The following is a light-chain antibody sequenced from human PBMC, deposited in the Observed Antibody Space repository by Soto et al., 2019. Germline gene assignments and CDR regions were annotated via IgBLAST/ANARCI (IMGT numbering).Light chain of an antibody. J-gene: IGLJ3*02. Sequence: QSVLTQPASVSGSPGQSITISCTGTISNVGSYNLVSWYQQHPGKAPKLIIYEVNKRPSGVSNRFSGSKSGNTASLTISGLQNEDEADYYCYSYEGGRVFGGGTKLTVL. V-gene: IGLV2-23*02. CDR2: EVN. CDR3: YSYEGGRV. CDR1: ISNVGSYNL.